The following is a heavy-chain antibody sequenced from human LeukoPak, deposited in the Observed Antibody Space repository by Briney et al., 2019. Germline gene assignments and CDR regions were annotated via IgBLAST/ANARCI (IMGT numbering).Heavy chain of an antibody. CDR3: ARDVAGGTHFDY. CDR2: ISGGGIGT. CDR1: GFTFSSYA. J-gene: IGHJ4*02. V-gene: IGHV3-23*01. Sequence: GGSPRLSCAASGFTFSSYAMSWVRQAPGKGLEWVAYISGGGIGTYYADAVKGRFTISRDNAENTVYLQVNSLRAEDTAVYYCARDVAGGTHFDYWGQGTLVTVSS. D-gene: IGHD4-23*01.